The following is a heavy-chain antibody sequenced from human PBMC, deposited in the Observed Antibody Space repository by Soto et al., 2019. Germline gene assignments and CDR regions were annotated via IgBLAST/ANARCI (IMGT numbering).Heavy chain of an antibody. Sequence: EVQLVESGGGLVQPGGSLRLSCAASGFTFSSYWMYWVRQAPGKGLEWVSHMNNDGSYTIYAESVNGRFTFSRDNSKNTLYLQMNSLIAEDTAVYYCVRGGYMHACDIWGQGTMVTVSS. J-gene: IGHJ3*02. V-gene: IGHV3-74*01. D-gene: IGHD6-13*01. CDR2: MNNDGSYT. CDR1: GFTFSSYW. CDR3: VRGGYMHACDI.